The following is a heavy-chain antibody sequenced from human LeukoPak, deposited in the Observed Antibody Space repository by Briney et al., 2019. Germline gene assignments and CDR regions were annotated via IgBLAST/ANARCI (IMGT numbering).Heavy chain of an antibody. Sequence: GGSLRLSCAASGFTFSSYSMNWVRQAPGKGLEWVSSISSSSSYIYYADSVKGRFTISRGNAKNSLYLQMNSLRAEDTAVHYCAPGPAGLTRYWGQGTLVTVSS. CDR2: ISSSSSYI. CDR3: APGPAGLTRY. CDR1: GFTFSSYS. J-gene: IGHJ4*02. V-gene: IGHV3-21*01. D-gene: IGHD6-13*01.